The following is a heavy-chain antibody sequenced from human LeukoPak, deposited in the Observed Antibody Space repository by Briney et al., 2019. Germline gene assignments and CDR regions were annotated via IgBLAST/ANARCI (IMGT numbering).Heavy chain of an antibody. V-gene: IGHV1-69*05. D-gene: IGHD3-22*01. J-gene: IGHJ3*02. Sequence: GASVKVSCKASGGTFSSYAISWVRQAPGQGLEWMGGIIPIFGTANYAQKFQGRVTMTRDMSTSTVYMELSSLRSEDTAVYYCARLYYYDSSGYSAFDIWGQGTMVSVSS. CDR1: GGTFSSYA. CDR3: ARLYYYDSSGYSAFDI. CDR2: IIPIFGTA.